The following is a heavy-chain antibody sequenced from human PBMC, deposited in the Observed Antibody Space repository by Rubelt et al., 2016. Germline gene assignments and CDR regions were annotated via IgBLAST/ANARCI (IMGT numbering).Heavy chain of an antibody. J-gene: IGHJ4*02. CDR2: IYYSGST. V-gene: IGHV4-59*01. CDR3: ARVGDSGGGYGYTGLYYFDY. Sequence: TVSGGSISGYFWSWIRQPPGKGLEWIGYIYYSGSTNYNSSLKSRVTISVDTSKSQFSLNLSSVTAAATAVYYCARVGDSGGGYGYTGLYYFDYWGQGTLVTVSS. D-gene: IGHD5-18*01. CDR1: GGSISGYF.